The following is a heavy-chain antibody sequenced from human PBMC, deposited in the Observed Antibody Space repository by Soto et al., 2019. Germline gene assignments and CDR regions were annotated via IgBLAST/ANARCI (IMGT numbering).Heavy chain of an antibody. Sequence: ESGGGVVQPGGSLRLSCAASRFTFSSYAMHWVRQAPGKGLEWVAVVSFDGSDIYYTDSVRGRFTISRDNSKNTLYLQMNSLTGEDTAMYYCAREAEALDYWGQGTLVTVSS. J-gene: IGHJ4*02. CDR3: AREAEALDY. CDR2: VSFDGSDI. CDR1: RFTFSSYA. V-gene: IGHV3-30*04.